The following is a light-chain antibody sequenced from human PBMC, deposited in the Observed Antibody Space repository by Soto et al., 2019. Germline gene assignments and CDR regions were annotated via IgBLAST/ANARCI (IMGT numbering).Light chain of an antibody. J-gene: IGKJ5*01. CDR2: GAS. CDR3: PQRSNWRPIT. CDR1: RSVNSH. Sequence: MMMTQSPATLSVSTGERVTLSCRASRSVNSHVAWYQQKPGQSTRPPLYGASTTATGIPGRFSGCGFGAELTITISSLQSEDFAVYYCPQRSNWRPITSGQGTRLEI. V-gene: IGKV3-15*01.